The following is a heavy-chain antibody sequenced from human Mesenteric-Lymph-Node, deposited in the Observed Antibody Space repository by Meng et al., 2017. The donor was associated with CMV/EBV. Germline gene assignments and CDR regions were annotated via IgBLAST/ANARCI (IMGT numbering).Heavy chain of an antibody. J-gene: IGHJ4*02. CDR2: TYSGGAT. D-gene: IGHD3-16*01. CDR3: ATAESNTGGYYFDY. CDR1: GLTVSSNY. Sequence: GESLKISCAVSGLTVSSNYMSWVRQAPGKGLEWVSITYSGGATHFAASVKGRFTISRDNSKNTLYLQMNSLRAEDTAIYYCATAESNTGGYYFDYWGQGTLVTVSS. V-gene: IGHV3-53*01.